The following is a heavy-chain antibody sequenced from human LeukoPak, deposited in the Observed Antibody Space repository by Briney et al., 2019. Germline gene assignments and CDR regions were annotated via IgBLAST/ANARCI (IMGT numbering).Heavy chain of an antibody. J-gene: IGHJ5*02. V-gene: IGHV1-69*04. D-gene: IGHD6-13*01. CDR2: IIPILGIA. CDR3: ARQDSSSWRNWFDP. CDR1: GGTFSSYA. Sequence: GASVKVSCKASGGTFSSYAISWVRQAPGQGLEWMGRIIPILGIANYAQKFQGRVTITADKSTSTAYMELSSLRSEDTAVYYCARQDSSSWRNWFDPWGQGTLVTVSS.